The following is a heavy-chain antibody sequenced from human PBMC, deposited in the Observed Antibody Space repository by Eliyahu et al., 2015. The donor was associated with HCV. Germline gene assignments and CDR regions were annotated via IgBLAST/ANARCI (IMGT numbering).Heavy chain of an antibody. CDR2: ISYDGSNQ. Sequence: QVQLVESGGGVVQPGRSLRLSCAASGFTFNIXSMHWVRQAPGQGAGGMAFISYDGSNQYYADSVKGRFTISRDNSKNTLSLQMSSLRAEDTAVYYCARGNRYTSSWYGENFGYWGQGTLVTVSS. V-gene: IGHV3-30-3*01. CDR3: ARGNRYTSSWYGENFGY. D-gene: IGHD6-13*01. J-gene: IGHJ4*02. CDR1: GFTFNIXS.